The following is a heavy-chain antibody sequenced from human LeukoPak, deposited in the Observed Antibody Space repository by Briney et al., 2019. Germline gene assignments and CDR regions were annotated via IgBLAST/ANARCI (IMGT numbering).Heavy chain of an antibody. CDR2: IWYDGSNK. D-gene: IGHD5-18*01. V-gene: IGHV3-33*08. CDR1: EFTFSSYG. Sequence: GGSLRLSCAASEFTFSSYGMHWVRQAPGKGLEWVAVIWYDGSNKYYADSVKGRFTISRDNSKNTLYLQMNSLRAEDTAVYYCARGGRGYSYDRNYFDYWGQGTLVTVSS. CDR3: ARGGRGYSYDRNYFDY. J-gene: IGHJ4*02.